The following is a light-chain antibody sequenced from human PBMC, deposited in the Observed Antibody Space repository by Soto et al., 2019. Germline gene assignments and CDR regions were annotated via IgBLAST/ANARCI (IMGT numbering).Light chain of an antibody. Sequence: QLVLTQPPSVSGAPGQRVTISCTGSSSDIGACFHVHWYQHLPGTAPKLLIYDNTNRPSGVPGRFSGSKSGTSASLVITGLQAEDEADYYCQSYENSRTGFYVFGTGTKLTVL. J-gene: IGLJ1*01. CDR2: DNT. CDR1: SSDIGACFH. V-gene: IGLV1-40*01. CDR3: QSYENSRTGFYV.